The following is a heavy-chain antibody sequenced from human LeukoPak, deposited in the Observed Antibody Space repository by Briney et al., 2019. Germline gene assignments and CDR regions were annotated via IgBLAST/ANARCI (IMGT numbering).Heavy chain of an antibody. J-gene: IGHJ4*02. V-gene: IGHV1-18*01. CDR1: GYTFTSYA. D-gene: IGHD5-12*01. CDR3: ARDSLNSGYDGEVDY. Sequence: ASVKVSCKASGYTFTSYAMHWVRQAPGQRLEWMGWISAYNGNTNYAQKLQGRVTMTTDTSTSTAYMELRSLRSDDTAVYYCARDSLNSGYDGEVDYWGQGTLVTVSS. CDR2: ISAYNGNT.